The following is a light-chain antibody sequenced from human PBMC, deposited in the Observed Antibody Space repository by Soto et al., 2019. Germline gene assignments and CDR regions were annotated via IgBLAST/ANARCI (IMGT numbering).Light chain of an antibody. CDR3: QQYNKWRT. V-gene: IGKV3-15*01. CDR1: QSVSSN. Sequence: EIVMTQSPATLSVSPGERATLSCTASQSVSSNLAWYQQKPGQAPRLLIYGASTRATGIPARISGSGSGTEFTLTITSLQSEDFAVYYCQQYNKWRTFGQGTKVDI. CDR2: GAS. J-gene: IGKJ1*01.